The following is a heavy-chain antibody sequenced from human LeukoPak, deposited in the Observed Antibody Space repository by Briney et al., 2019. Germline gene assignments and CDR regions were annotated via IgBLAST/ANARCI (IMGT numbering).Heavy chain of an antibody. J-gene: IGHJ3*02. D-gene: IGHD1-26*01. CDR2: INPSDGST. V-gene: IGHV1-46*01. Sequence: ASVKVSCKASGYTFTSYYMHWVRQAPGQGLEWMGIINPSDGSTSYAQKFQGRVTMTRDTSTSTVYMEMSSLRSEDTAVYYCARDGPVGATTGAFDIWGQGTMVTVSS. CDR3: ARDGPVGATTGAFDI. CDR1: GYTFTSYY.